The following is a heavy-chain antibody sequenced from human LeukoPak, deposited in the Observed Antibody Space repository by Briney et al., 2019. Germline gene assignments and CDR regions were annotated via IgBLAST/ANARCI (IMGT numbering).Heavy chain of an antibody. CDR2: IKSKNDGGTT. Sequence: GGSLRLSCAASGFTFSNAWMIWVRQAPGKGLEWIGRIKSKNDGGTTDYAAPVKGRFTISRDDSKNTLYLQMNSLKTEDAAVYYCTPGNYYYGMDVWGQGTTVTVSS. CDR3: TPGNYYYGMDV. J-gene: IGHJ6*02. CDR1: GFTFSNAW. V-gene: IGHV3-15*01.